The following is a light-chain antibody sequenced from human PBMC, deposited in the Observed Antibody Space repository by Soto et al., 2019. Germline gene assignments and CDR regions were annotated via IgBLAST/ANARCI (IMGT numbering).Light chain of an antibody. J-gene: IGKJ1*01. V-gene: IGKV3-15*01. CDR2: GIS. CDR1: QSVNSN. Sequence: EMVMTQSPAILSVSPGESATLSCRASQSVNSNYLAWYQQHPGQPPRLLIYGISTRATGIPARFSGSGSGTEFSLTISSLQSEDFATYYCQQANSFPPWTFGQGTKVEIK. CDR3: QQANSFPPWT.